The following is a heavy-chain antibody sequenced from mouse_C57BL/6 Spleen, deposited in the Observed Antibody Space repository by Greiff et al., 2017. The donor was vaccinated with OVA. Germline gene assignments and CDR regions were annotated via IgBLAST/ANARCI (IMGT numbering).Heavy chain of an antibody. CDR2: ISSGGDYI. V-gene: IGHV5-9-1*02. CDR1: GFTFSSYA. J-gene: IGHJ2*01. CDR3: TRAYRYDYDGYYFDY. D-gene: IGHD2-4*01. Sequence: EVQGVESGEGLVKPGGSLKLSCAASGFTFSSYAMSWVRQTPEKRLEWVAYISSGGDYIYYADTVKGRFTISRDNARNTLYLQMSSLKSEDTAMYYCTRAYRYDYDGYYFDYWGQGTTLTVSS.